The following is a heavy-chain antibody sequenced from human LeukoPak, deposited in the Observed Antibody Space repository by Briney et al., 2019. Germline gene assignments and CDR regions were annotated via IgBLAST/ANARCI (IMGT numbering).Heavy chain of an antibody. D-gene: IGHD7-27*01. CDR1: GFTVSSNY. J-gene: IGHJ6*02. CDR3: ARENWAYYYYYYGMDV. Sequence: GGSLRLSCAASGFTVSSNYMSWVRQAPGKGLEWVSVIYSGGSTYYADSVKGRFTISRDNSKNTLYHQMNSLRAEDTAVYYCARENWAYYYYYYGMDVWGQGTTVTVSS. V-gene: IGHV3-53*01. CDR2: IYSGGST.